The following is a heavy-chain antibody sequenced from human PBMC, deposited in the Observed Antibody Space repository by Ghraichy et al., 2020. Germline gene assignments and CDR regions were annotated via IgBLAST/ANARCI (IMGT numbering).Heavy chain of an antibody. J-gene: IGHJ5*02. CDR3: ARHSGYLIVGAENWFDP. Sequence: SETLSLTCTVSGGSISSYYWGWIRQPPGKGLEWIGSIYYSGSTYYNPSLKSRVTISVDTSKNQFSLKLSSVTAADTAVYYCARHSGYLIVGAENWFDPWGQGTLVTVSS. D-gene: IGHD1-26*01. V-gene: IGHV4-39*01. CDR1: GGSISSYY. CDR2: IYYSGST.